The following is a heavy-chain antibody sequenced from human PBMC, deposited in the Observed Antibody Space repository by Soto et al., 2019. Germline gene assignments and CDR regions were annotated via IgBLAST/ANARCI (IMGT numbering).Heavy chain of an antibody. CDR3: AKPPRGYDILAGYYREYYFDY. J-gene: IGHJ4*02. V-gene: IGHV3-30*18. D-gene: IGHD3-9*01. CDR1: GFTFSSYG. CDR2: ISYDGSNK. Sequence: QVPLVESGGGVVQPGRSLRLSCAASGFTFSSYGMHWVRQAPGKGLERVAVISYDGSNKYYADSVKGRFTTSRDNSKDTLYLQMNSLRAEDTAVYYCAKPPRGYDILAGYYREYYFDYWGQGTLFTVSS.